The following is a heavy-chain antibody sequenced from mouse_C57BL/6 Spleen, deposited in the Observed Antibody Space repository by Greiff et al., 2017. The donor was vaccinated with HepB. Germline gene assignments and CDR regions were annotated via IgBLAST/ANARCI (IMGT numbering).Heavy chain of an antibody. CDR2: ISSGGSYT. CDR3: ARQDLTGYFDV. CDR1: GFTFSSYG. Sequence: EVKLMESGGDLVKPGGSLKLSCAASGFTFSSYGMSWVRQTPDKRLEWVATISSGGSYTYYPDSVKGRFTISRDNAKNTLYLQRSSLKSEDTAMYYCARQDLTGYFDVWGTGTTVTVSS. V-gene: IGHV5-6*01. J-gene: IGHJ1*03.